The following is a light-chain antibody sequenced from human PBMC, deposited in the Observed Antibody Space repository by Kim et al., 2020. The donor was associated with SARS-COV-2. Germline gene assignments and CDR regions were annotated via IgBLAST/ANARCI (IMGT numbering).Light chain of an antibody. CDR1: QSTY. J-gene: IGKJ1*01. CDR2: DAS. CDR3: QQRSNWLWT. Sequence: LSVSPGERATLTCRASQSTYLAWYQQKPGQAPRLLIYDASNRATGIPARFSGSGSGTDFTLTISSLEPEDFAVYYCQQRSNWLWTFGQGTKVDIK. V-gene: IGKV3-11*01.